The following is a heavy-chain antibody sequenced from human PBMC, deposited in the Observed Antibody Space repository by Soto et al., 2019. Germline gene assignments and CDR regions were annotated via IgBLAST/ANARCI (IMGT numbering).Heavy chain of an antibody. CDR2: ISWNSGSI. D-gene: IGHD3-3*01. CDR3: AKDIGVFGVVPYFHY. Sequence: EVQLVESGGGLVQPGRSLRLSCAASGFTFDDYAMHWVRQAPGKGLEWVSGISWNSGSIGYADSVKGRFTISRDNAKNSLYLQMNSLRAEDTALYYCAKDIGVFGVVPYFHYWGQGTLVTVSS. J-gene: IGHJ4*02. V-gene: IGHV3-9*01. CDR1: GFTFDDYA.